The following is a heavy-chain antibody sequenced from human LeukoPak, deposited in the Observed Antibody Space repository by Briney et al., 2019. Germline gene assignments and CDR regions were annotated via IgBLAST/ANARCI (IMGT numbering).Heavy chain of an antibody. CDR3: ARGRGSWYDSSGSPYIRFDY. V-gene: IGHV1-2*02. CDR1: GYTFTGYF. Sequence: EASVKVSCKTSGYTFTGYFIRWVRQAPGQGLEWMGWINPDSGGTNYAQKFQGRVTMTRDTSISTVYMELSRLRSDDSAMYYCARGRGSWYDSSGSPYIRFDYWGQGTLVTVSS. J-gene: IGHJ4*02. D-gene: IGHD3-22*01. CDR2: INPDSGGT.